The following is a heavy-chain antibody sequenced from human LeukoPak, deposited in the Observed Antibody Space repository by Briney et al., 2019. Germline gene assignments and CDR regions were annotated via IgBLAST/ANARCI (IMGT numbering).Heavy chain of an antibody. Sequence: AGSLTLSCATSGFTFSTYWMHWVRQAPGKGLLWFSRIDSDGSSTSYADYVKGRFTISRDNAKKMLYLKMNSLRAEDTALYYCARAQDDSSGSEVLDYWGQGTLVTVSS. D-gene: IGHD3-22*01. CDR1: GFTFSTYW. J-gene: IGHJ4*02. V-gene: IGHV3-74*01. CDR3: ARAQDDSSGSEVLDY. CDR2: IDSDGSST.